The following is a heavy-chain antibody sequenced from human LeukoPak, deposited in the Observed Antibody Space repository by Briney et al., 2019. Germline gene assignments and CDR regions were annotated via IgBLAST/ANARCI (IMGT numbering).Heavy chain of an antibody. CDR1: GGSISSSSYY. V-gene: IGHV4-39*07. D-gene: IGHD4-17*01. CDR2: IYYSGST. Sequence: SETLSLTCTVSGGSISSSSYYWGWIRQPPGKGLEWIGSIYYSGSTYYNPSLKSRVTISVDTSKNQFSLKLSSVTAADMAVYYCAMYHEYGDYNYWGQGTLVTVSS. CDR3: AMYHEYGDYNY. J-gene: IGHJ4*02.